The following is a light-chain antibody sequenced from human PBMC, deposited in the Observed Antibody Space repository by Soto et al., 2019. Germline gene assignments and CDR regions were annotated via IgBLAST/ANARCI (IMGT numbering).Light chain of an antibody. Sequence: EVVMTQSPATLSVSPGERATLSCRASENINNRLAWYQQTPGQAPRLLIYGASTRATGIPDRFRGSGSGTEFTLTIDSLQSEDFAVYYCQQYSDWPPWTFGQGTKVEIK. CDR2: GAS. CDR1: ENINNR. CDR3: QQYSDWPPWT. V-gene: IGKV3-15*01. J-gene: IGKJ1*01.